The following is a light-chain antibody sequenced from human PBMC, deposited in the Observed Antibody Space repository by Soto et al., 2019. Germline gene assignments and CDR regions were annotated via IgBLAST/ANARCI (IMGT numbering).Light chain of an antibody. CDR3: ATWDDSLNGWV. Sequence: QSVLTQPPSASGTPGQRVTISCSGSSSNIGSNAVSWYQQLPGTAPKVLIYSNNQRPSGVPDRFSDSKSGTSASLAISGLQSEDDADYYCATWDDSLNGWVFGGGTKLTVL. J-gene: IGLJ3*02. CDR1: SSNIGSNA. V-gene: IGLV1-44*01. CDR2: SNN.